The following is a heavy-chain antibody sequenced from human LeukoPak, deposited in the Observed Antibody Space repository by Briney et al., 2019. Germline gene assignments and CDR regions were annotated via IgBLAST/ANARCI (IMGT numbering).Heavy chain of an antibody. Sequence: GGSLRLSCAASGFTFSAYSMNWVRQAPGKGLEWVSFISSGSSHIYYADSLQGRFTISRDNAKNSLYLQMNSLRAEDTAVYYCAKDFTDVRSSSCSKGCYMDVWGKGTTVTVSS. CDR2: ISSGSSHI. CDR3: AKDFTDVRSSSCSKGCYMDV. D-gene: IGHD2-2*01. V-gene: IGHV3-21*01. J-gene: IGHJ6*03. CDR1: GFTFSAYS.